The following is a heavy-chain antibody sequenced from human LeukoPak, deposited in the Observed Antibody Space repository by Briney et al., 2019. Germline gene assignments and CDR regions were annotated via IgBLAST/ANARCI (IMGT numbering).Heavy chain of an antibody. Sequence: PSETLSLTCAVSGGSISSGGYSWSWIRQPPGKGLEWIGYIYHSGSTYYNPSLKSRVTISVDTSKNQFSLKLSSVTAADTAVYYCARGLPGAAEDYGDYESEPNYFDYWGQGTLVTVSS. D-gene: IGHD4-17*01. CDR2: IYHSGST. CDR1: GGSISSGGYS. V-gene: IGHV4-30-2*01. CDR3: ARGLPGAAEDYGDYESEPNYFDY. J-gene: IGHJ4*02.